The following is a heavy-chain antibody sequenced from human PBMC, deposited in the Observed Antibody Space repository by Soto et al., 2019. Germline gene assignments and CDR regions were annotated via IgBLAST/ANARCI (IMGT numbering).Heavy chain of an antibody. Sequence: SETLSLTCTVSGGSISSGGYYWSWIRQPPGKGLEWIGYIYYSGSTYYNPSLKSRVTISVDTSKNQFSLKLSSVTAADTAVYYCARWLGYGPHFDYWGQGTPVTSPQ. D-gene: IGHD5-12*01. CDR2: IYYSGST. J-gene: IGHJ4*02. V-gene: IGHV4-30-4*01. CDR1: GGSISSGGYY. CDR3: ARWLGYGPHFDY.